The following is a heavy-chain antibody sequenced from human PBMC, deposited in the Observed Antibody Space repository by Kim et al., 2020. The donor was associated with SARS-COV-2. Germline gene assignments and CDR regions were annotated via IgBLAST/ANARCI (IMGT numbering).Heavy chain of an antibody. CDR2: LSGSGRST. D-gene: IGHD3-16*01. J-gene: IGHJ5*02. Sequence: GGSLRLSCAASGFTFSNYAMNWVRQAPGKGLECVSALSGSGRSTYYADSVKGRFTISRDNSKNTLYLQMNGLRVEDTAVYYCAKNQGGDWDNWFDPWGQGTLVTVSS. CDR1: GFTFSNYA. V-gene: IGHV3-23*01. CDR3: AKNQGGDWDNWFDP.